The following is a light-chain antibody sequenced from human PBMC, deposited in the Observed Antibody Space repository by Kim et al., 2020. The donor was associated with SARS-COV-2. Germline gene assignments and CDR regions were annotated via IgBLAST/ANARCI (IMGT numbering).Light chain of an antibody. J-gene: IGKJ4*01. Sequence: SAAVGDRVTITCRASHTIYTSLAWYQQKPGKAPKLLIYRASTLESGVPSRFSGSGSRTEFTLTISSLQPDDFATYYCQQYSSYPLTFGGGTKVDIK. CDR1: HTIYTS. CDR2: RAS. V-gene: IGKV1-5*03. CDR3: QQYSSYPLT.